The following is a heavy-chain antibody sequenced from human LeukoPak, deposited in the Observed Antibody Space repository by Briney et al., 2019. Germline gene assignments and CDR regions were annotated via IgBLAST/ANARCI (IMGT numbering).Heavy chain of an antibody. CDR3: AKDPEYYDSSGYCYEN. D-gene: IGHD3-22*01. V-gene: IGHV3-30*02. Sequence: GGSLILSCAASGFTFSSYGMHWVRQAPGKGLEWVAFIRYDGSNKYYADSVKGRFTISRDNSKNTLYLQMNSLRAEDTAVYYCAKDPEYYDSSGYCYENWGQGTLVTVSS. J-gene: IGHJ4*02. CDR1: GFTFSSYG. CDR2: IRYDGSNK.